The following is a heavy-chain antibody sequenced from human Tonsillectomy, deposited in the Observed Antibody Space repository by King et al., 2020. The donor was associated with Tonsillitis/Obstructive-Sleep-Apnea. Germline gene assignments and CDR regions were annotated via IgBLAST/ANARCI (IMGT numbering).Heavy chain of an antibody. CDR2: IDYSGST. CDR1: GGSISSYY. D-gene: IGHD6-13*01. CDR3: ARTAAAHYYYYYYMDV. V-gene: IGHV4-59*01. Sequence: QLQESGPGLVKPSETLSLTCTVSGGSISSYYWSWIRQPPGKGLEWIGYIDYSGSTNYNPSLKSRVTISVDTSKNQFSLKLSSVTAADTAVYYCARTAAAHYYYYYYMDVWGKGTTVTVSS. J-gene: IGHJ6*03.